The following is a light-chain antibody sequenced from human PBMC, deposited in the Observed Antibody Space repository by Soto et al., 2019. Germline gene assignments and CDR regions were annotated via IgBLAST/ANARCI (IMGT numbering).Light chain of an antibody. J-gene: IGKJ5*01. CDR2: AAS. Sequence: DIQMTQSPSSLSASVGDRVTITSRASQGIRIELGWYQQKPGKPPKRLIYAASSLQSGVPSRFRGSGSGTDFTLTISRLQPEDFETYYCQQTNTSPVTFGQGTRLEIK. CDR1: QGIRIE. V-gene: IGKV1-17*01. CDR3: QQTNTSPVT.